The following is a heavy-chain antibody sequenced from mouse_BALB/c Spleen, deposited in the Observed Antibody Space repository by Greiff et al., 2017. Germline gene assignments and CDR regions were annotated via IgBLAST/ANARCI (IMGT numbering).Heavy chain of an antibody. D-gene: IGHD2-10*01. CDR2: ISSGSSTI. V-gene: IGHV5-17*02. J-gene: IGHJ4*01. Sequence: EVQGVESGGGLVQPGGSRKLSCAASGFTFSSFGMHWVRQAPEKGLEWVAYISSGSSTIYYADTVKGRFTISRDNPKNTLFLQMTSLRSEDTAMYYCARASYYPYYAMDYWGQGTSVTVSS. CDR3: ARASYYPYYAMDY. CDR1: GFTFSSFG.